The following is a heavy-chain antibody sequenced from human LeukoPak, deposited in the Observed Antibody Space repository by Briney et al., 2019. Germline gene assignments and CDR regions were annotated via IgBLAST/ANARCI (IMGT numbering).Heavy chain of an antibody. CDR1: GFTFDDYG. Sequence: GGSLRLSCAASGFTFDDYGMSWVRQAPGKGVEWVSGINWNGGSTGYADSVKGRFTISRDNAKNSLYLQMNSLRAEDTALYYGARGIRTAAAGWYYYYYMDVWGKGTTVTVSS. J-gene: IGHJ6*03. CDR3: ARGIRTAAAGWYYYYYMDV. D-gene: IGHD6-13*01. V-gene: IGHV3-20*04. CDR2: INWNGGST.